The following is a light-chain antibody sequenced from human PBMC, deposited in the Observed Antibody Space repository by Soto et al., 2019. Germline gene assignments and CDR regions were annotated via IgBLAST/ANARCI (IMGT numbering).Light chain of an antibody. V-gene: IGLV2-14*03. CDR1: SSDIGVYNY. CDR2: DVT. J-gene: IGLJ2*01. Sequence: QSALTQPASVSGSPGLSITISCTGTSSDIGVYNYVSWYQQHPGKAPKLMIYDVTNRPSGVSSRFSGSKSGNTASLTISGLQAEDEAHYYCSSYTTSSTLLFGGGTKLTVL. CDR3: SSYTTSSTLL.